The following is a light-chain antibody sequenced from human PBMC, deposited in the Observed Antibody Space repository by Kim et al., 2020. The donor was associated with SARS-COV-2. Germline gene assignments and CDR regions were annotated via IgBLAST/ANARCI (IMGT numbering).Light chain of an antibody. V-gene: IGKV1-39*01. CDR1: QTVVTD. J-gene: IGKJ1*01. CDR2: AAS. Sequence: DIQMTQSPSSLSASVGDTVTITCRASQTVVTDLVWYQQKPGKVPKVLVFAASSLKSGVPSRFSGGGSGTDFTLTISSLQPDDFATYYCQQSYSMPWTFGQGTKVDIK. CDR3: QQSYSMPWT.